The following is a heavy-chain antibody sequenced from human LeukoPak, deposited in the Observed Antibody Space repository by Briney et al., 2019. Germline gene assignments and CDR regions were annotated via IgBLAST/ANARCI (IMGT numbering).Heavy chain of an antibody. CDR3: AREGVKHRFGGYFYYYYYMGV. Sequence: GGSLRLSCAASGFTFSSYPMSWVRQAPGKGLEWVSYISSSSSTIYYADSVKGRFTISRDNAKNSLYLQMNSLRAEDTAVYYCAREGVKHRFGGYFYYYYYMGVWGKGTTVTVSS. D-gene: IGHD3-10*01. V-gene: IGHV3-48*01. CDR1: GFTFSSYP. J-gene: IGHJ6*03. CDR2: ISSSSSTI.